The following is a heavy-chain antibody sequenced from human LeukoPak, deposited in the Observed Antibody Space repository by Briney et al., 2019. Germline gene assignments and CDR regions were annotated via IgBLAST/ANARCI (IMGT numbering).Heavy chain of an antibody. D-gene: IGHD1/OR15-1a*01. Sequence: PEGSLRLSCAASGFSVSSNFMSWVRQAPRKGLEWVSVIYSGGTTYYADSVKGRFTISRDNSKNTLSLQMNSLRAEDTAVYYCARDGYGNNYMDVWGKGTTVTVSS. CDR1: GFSVSSNF. CDR2: IYSGGTT. J-gene: IGHJ6*03. CDR3: ARDGYGNNYMDV. V-gene: IGHV3-53*01.